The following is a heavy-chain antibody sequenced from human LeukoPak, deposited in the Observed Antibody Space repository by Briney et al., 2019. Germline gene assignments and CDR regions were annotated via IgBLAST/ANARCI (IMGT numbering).Heavy chain of an antibody. D-gene: IGHD3-3*01. CDR2: INHSGST. J-gene: IGHJ5*02. CDR3: ARGSTIFGVVMRWFDP. CDR1: GGSFSGYY. Sequence: SETLSLTCAVYGGSFSGYYWSWIRQPPGKGLEWIGEINHSGSTNYNPSLKSRVIISVDTSKNQFSLKLSSVTAADTAVYYCARGSTIFGVVMRWFDPWGQGTLVTVSS. V-gene: IGHV4-34*01.